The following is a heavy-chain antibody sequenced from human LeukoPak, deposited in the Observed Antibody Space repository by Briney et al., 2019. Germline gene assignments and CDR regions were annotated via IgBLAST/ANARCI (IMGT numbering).Heavy chain of an antibody. Sequence: ASVKVSCKASGYTFTSYDINWVRQATGQGLEWMGWMNPNSGNTGYAQKFQGRVTMTRNTSISTAYMGLSSLRSEDTAVYYCARSNYGSGSYYIDLDYWGQGTLVTVSS. CDR3: ARSNYGSGSYYIDLDY. J-gene: IGHJ4*02. CDR2: MNPNSGNT. D-gene: IGHD3-10*01. V-gene: IGHV1-8*01. CDR1: GYTFTSYD.